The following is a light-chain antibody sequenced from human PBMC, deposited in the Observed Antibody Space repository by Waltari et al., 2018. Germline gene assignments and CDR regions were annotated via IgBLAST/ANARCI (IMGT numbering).Light chain of an antibody. CDR3: SSYTSSNTVV. Sequence: QSALTQPASVSGSPGQSITISCTVTSNDVDYNSVSWYQQHPGKAPKLMIYEVTKRPSGVSNRFSCSKSDNTASLTISGLQAEDEADYHCSSYTSSNTVVFGGGTKLTVL. V-gene: IGLV2-14*01. CDR1: SNDVDYNS. CDR2: EVT. J-gene: IGLJ3*02.